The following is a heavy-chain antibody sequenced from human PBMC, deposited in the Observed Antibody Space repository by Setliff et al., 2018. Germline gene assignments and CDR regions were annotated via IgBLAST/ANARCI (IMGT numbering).Heavy chain of an antibody. CDR2: IYHSGST. CDR3: ASLGMTTMMDWYFDL. V-gene: IGHV4-34*01. D-gene: IGHD4-4*01. J-gene: IGHJ2*01. CDR1: GGSFSGYY. Sequence: SETLSLTCAVYGGSFSGYYWSWIRQPPGKGLEWIGEIYHSGSTNYNPSLKSRVTISVDTSKNQFSLKLSSVTAADTAVYYCASLGMTTMMDWYFDLWGRGTLVTVSS.